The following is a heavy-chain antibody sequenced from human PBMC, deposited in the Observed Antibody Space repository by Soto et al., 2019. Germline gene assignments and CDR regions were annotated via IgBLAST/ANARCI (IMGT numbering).Heavy chain of an antibody. Sequence: ASVKVSCKASGYTSTSYAMHWVRQAPGQRLEWMGWINAGNGNTKYSQKFQGRVTITRDTSASAAYMELSSLRSEDTAVYYCARVTGYYAPDYWGQGTLVTVSS. CDR3: ARVTGYYAPDY. CDR2: INAGNGNT. J-gene: IGHJ4*02. V-gene: IGHV1-3*01. CDR1: GYTSTSYA. D-gene: IGHD3-9*01.